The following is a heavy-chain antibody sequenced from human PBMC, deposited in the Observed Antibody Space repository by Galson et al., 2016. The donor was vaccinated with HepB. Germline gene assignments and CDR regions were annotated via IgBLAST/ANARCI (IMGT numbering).Heavy chain of an antibody. CDR3: TPRSF. Sequence: SPRLSCAASGLTLSNVWMTWVRQAPGKGLEYLGHIKSKSDGGTADYATPVKGRFTIFRDDSKNTLYLQMNRLRIEDTAVYYCTPRSFWGPGTLVTVSS. CDR1: GLTLSNVW. CDR2: IKSKSDGGTA. J-gene: IGHJ4*02. V-gene: IGHV3-15*01.